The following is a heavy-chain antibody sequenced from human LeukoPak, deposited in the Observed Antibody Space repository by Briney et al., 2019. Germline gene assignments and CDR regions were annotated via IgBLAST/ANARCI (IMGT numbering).Heavy chain of an antibody. J-gene: IGHJ3*02. CDR1: GGSISSSSYY. V-gene: IGHV4-39*01. CDR3: ASLRSSGWYKHGAFHI. D-gene: IGHD6-19*01. Sequence: PSETLSLTCTVSGGSISSSSYYWGWIRQPPGKGLEWIGSIYYSGSTYYNPSLKSRVTISVDTSKNQFSLKLSSVTAADTAVYYRASLRSSGWYKHGAFHIRGQKTMVTVSS. CDR2: IYYSGST.